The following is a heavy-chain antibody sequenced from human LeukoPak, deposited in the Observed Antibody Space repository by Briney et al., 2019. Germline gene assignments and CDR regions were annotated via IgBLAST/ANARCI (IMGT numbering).Heavy chain of an antibody. J-gene: IGHJ4*02. Sequence: ASVTVSCKASGYTFTSYGISWVRQAPGQGLEWMGWISAYNGNTNYAQKLQGRVTMTTDTSTSTAYMELRSLRSDDTAVYYCARQRRDGYNYLPENDYWGQGTLVTVSS. V-gene: IGHV1-18*01. CDR1: GYTFTSYG. D-gene: IGHD5-24*01. CDR3: ARQRRDGYNYLPENDY. CDR2: ISAYNGNT.